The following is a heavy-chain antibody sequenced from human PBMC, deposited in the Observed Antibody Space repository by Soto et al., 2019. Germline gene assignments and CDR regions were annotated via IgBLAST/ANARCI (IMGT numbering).Heavy chain of an antibody. CDR3: ARSRPWFDP. Sequence: QVRLVHSETEVKKPGASVNVSCKASGYTFTSYTISWVRQAPGKGLEWMGWISANNGNTEFAQKFQDRLTMLADTTTSAAYLELRNLRPDDTAVYYCARSRPWFDPWGQGTLVAVSS. CDR2: ISANNGNT. V-gene: IGHV1-18*01. CDR1: GYTFTSYT. J-gene: IGHJ5*02.